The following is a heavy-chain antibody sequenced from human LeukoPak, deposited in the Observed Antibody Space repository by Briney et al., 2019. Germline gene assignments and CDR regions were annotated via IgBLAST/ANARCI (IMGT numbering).Heavy chain of an antibody. CDR3: ATTYGDDRVTFDY. D-gene: IGHD4-17*01. J-gene: IGHJ4*02. CDR1: GYTFTSYD. CDR2: MNPNSGNT. V-gene: IGHV1-8*01. Sequence: ASVKVSRKASGYTFTSYDINWVRQATGQGLEWMGWMNPNSGNTGYAQKFQGRVTMTRNTSISTACMELSSLRSEDTAVYYCATTYGDDRVTFDYWGQGTLVTVSS.